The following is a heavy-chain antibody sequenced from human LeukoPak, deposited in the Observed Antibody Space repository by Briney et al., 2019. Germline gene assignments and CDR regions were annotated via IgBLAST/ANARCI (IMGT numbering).Heavy chain of an antibody. D-gene: IGHD2-15*01. Sequence: ASVKVSCKVSGYTLTELSMHWVRQAPGKGLEWMGGFDPEDGETIYAQKFQGRVTITADKSTSTAYMELSSLRSEDTAVYYCARDGGLYCSGGNCYGGLDYYYYMDVWGKGTTVTVSS. CDR1: GYTLTELS. CDR2: FDPEDGET. J-gene: IGHJ6*03. V-gene: IGHV1-24*01. CDR3: ARDGGLYCSGGNCYGGLDYYYYMDV.